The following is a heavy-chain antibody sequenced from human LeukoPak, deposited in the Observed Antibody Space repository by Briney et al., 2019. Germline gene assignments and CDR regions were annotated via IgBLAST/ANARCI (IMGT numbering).Heavy chain of an antibody. V-gene: IGHV3-48*03. Sequence: PGGSLRLSCAASGFTFSSYEMNWVRQAPGKGLEWVSYISSSGSTIYYADSVKGRFTISRDNSKNTLYLRMNSLRAEDTALYYCAKNSAYDWGFDYWGQGTLVTVSS. CDR3: AKNSAYDWGFDY. CDR2: ISSSGSTI. CDR1: GFTFSSYE. D-gene: IGHD5-12*01. J-gene: IGHJ4*02.